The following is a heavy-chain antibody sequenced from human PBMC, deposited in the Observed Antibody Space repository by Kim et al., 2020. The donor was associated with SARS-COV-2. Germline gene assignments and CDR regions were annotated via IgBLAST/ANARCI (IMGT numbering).Heavy chain of an antibody. Sequence: GGSLRLSCAASGFTFSSHAMSWVRQAPGKGLEWVSAISGSSDNTWYADSVKGRFTISRDNSKNTLYLQMNSLRAEDTALYYCAKELGGATPKIDYWGQGTLVTVSS. D-gene: IGHD3-16*01. CDR1: GFTFSSHA. CDR3: AKELGGATPKIDY. J-gene: IGHJ4*02. CDR2: ISGSSDNT. V-gene: IGHV3-23*01.